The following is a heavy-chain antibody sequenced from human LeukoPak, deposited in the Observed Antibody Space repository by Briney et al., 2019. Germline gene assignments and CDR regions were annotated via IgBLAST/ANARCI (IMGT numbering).Heavy chain of an antibody. CDR3: ATTPQTYDSSGYYYYYYYMDV. CDR1: GDTFTTYA. D-gene: IGHD3-22*01. Sequence: SVKVSCKASGDTFTTYAIIWVRQAPGQGLEWMGGIIPMFGTPNYAQRLQGRVTITADKSTSTAYMELSSLRSEDTAVYYCATTPQTYDSSGYYYYYYYMDVWGKGTTVTVSS. J-gene: IGHJ6*03. CDR2: IIPMFGTP. V-gene: IGHV1-69*06.